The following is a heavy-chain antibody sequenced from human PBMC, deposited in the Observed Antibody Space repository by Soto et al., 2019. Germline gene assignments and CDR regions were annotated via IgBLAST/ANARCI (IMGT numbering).Heavy chain of an antibody. D-gene: IGHD3-22*01. CDR3: ARIYYYDSSGFYYDHDAFDI. V-gene: IGHV1-3*01. CDR2: INAGNGNT. J-gene: IGHJ3*02. Sequence: QVQLVQSGAEVKKPGASVKVSCKASGYTFTSYAMHWVRQAPGQRLEWMGWINAGNGNTKYSQKFQGRVTITRDTSASTAYMELSSLRSEDTAVYYCARIYYYDSSGFYYDHDAFDIWGQGTMVTVS. CDR1: GYTFTSYA.